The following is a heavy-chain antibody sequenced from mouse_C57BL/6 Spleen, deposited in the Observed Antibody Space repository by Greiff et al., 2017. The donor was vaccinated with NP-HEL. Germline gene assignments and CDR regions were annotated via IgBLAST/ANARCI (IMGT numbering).Heavy chain of an antibody. Sequence: EVQLVESGPGLVKPSQSLSLTCSVTGYSITSGYYWNWIRQFPGNKLEWMGYISYDGSNNYNPTLKNRISITRDTSKNQFFLKLNSVTTEDTATYYCARGDGYFFAYWGQGTLVTVSA. V-gene: IGHV3-6*01. CDR3: ARGDGYFFAY. D-gene: IGHD2-3*01. CDR1: GYSITSGYY. CDR2: ISYDGSN. J-gene: IGHJ3*01.